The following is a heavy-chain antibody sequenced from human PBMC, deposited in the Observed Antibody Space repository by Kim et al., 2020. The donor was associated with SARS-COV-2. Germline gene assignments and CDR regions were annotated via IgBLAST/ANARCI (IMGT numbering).Heavy chain of an antibody. V-gene: IGHV3-74*01. D-gene: IGHD5-12*01. CDR2: INSDGSST. Sequence: GGSLRLSCAASGFTFSSYWMHWVRQAPGKGLVWVSRINSDGSSTSYADSVKGRFTISRDNAKNTLYLQMNSLRAEDTAVYYCARDARYSGYDDPGYFDLWGRGTLVTVSS. J-gene: IGHJ2*01. CDR3: ARDARYSGYDDPGYFDL. CDR1: GFTFSSYW.